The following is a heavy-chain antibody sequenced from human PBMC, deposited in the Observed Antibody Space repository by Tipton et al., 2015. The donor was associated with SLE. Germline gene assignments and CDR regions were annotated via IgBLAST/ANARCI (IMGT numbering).Heavy chain of an antibody. CDR2: AYTTGST. V-gene: IGHV4-61*02. CDR3: ARTLDALDI. J-gene: IGHJ3*02. CDR1: GVSISSASYY. Sequence: TLSLTCTVSGVSISSASYYWNWIRLPAGKGLEWIGRAYTTGSTYYNHSLESRVAISMDTSKNQFSLKLTAVTAADTAVYYCARTLDALDIWGQGTMVTVSS.